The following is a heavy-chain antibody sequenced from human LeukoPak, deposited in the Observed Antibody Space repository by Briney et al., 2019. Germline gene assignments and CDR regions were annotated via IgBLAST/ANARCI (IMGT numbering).Heavy chain of an antibody. Sequence: SETLSLTCAVYGGSFSGYYWSWIRQPPGKGLEWIRGINHSGSTNYNPSLKSRVTISVDTSKNQFSLKLSSVTAADTAVYYCARGSGPYDILTGFDYWGQGTLVTVSS. CDR1: GGSFSGYY. V-gene: IGHV4-34*01. D-gene: IGHD3-9*01. CDR3: ARGSGPYDILTGFDY. CDR2: INHSGST. J-gene: IGHJ4*02.